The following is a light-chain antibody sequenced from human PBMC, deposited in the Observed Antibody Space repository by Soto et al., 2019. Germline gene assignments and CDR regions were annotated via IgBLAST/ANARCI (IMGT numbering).Light chain of an antibody. V-gene: IGKV1-5*03. CDR2: QAS. CDR1: HSISVW. CDR3: QQYDTYPYT. Sequence: DIQMTQSPSTLSSSVGDRVTITCRASHSISVWLAWYQQKPGKAPKLLIYQASTLESGVPSRFSGRGSGTDFTLTISSLQPDDFATYCCQQYDTYPYTFGQGTKLEIK. J-gene: IGKJ2*01.